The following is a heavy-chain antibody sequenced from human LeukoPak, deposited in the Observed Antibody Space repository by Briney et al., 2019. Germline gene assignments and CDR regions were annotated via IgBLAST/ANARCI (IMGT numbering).Heavy chain of an antibody. CDR1: GYTFTTYG. CDR3: ARVAGSTSALGLGMDV. CDR2: ISGYNGNT. V-gene: IGHV1-18*04. Sequence: AAVTVSFKASGYTFTTYGIRWVRQAPGHGLEGMGWISGYNGNTNYAQKLQGRVTLTTDTSTSTAYMDLRSLRSDDTAVYYCARVAGSTSALGLGMDVWGQGTTVTVSS. D-gene: IGHD2-2*01. J-gene: IGHJ6*02.